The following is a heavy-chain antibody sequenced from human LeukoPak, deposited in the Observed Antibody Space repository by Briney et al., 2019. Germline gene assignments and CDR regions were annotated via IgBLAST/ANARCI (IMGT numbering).Heavy chain of an antibody. CDR1: GGSISSGSYY. D-gene: IGHD3-16*02. J-gene: IGHJ4*02. CDR3: ARGPIMITFGGVIAPFDY. V-gene: IGHV4-39*01. Sequence: SETLSLTCTVSGGSISSGSYYWAWIRQPPGKGLEWIGSIYYSGSTYYNPSLKSRVTISVDTSKNQFSLKLSSATAADTAVYYCARGPIMITFGGVIAPFDYWGQGTLVTVSS. CDR2: IYYSGST.